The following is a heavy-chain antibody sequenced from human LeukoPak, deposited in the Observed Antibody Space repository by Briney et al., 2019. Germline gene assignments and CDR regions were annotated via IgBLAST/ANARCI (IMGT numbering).Heavy chain of an antibody. Sequence: GGSLRLSCAASGFTVSSNYMSWVRQAPGKGLEWVSVIYSGGSTYYADSVKGRFTISRDNSKNTLYLQMNSLRAEDTAVYYCARGFDGAKGAFDIWGQGTLVTVSS. CDR1: GFTVSSNY. D-gene: IGHD3-10*01. J-gene: IGHJ4*02. V-gene: IGHV3-53*01. CDR3: ARGFDGAKGAFDI. CDR2: IYSGGST.